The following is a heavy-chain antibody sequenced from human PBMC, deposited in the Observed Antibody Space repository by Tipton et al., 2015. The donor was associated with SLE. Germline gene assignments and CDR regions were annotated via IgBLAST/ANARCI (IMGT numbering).Heavy chain of an antibody. CDR1: GGSISSYY. D-gene: IGHD6-13*01. CDR2: IYYSGST. Sequence: TLSLTCTVSGGSISSYYWSWIRQPPGKGLEWIGYIYYSGSTNYNPSLKSRVTISVDTSKNQFSLKLSSVTAADTAVYYCARGAKFQQPYDYWGQGTLVTVSS. V-gene: IGHV4-59*01. J-gene: IGHJ4*02. CDR3: ARGAKFQQPYDY.